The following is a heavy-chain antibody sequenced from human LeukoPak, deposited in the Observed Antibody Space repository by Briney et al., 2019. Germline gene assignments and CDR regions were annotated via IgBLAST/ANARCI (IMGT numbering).Heavy chain of an antibody. CDR2: ISSSSSTI. Sequence: GGSLRLSCAASGFTFSTYNMNWVRQAPGKGLEWVSYISSSSSTIKYADSVKGRFTISRDNANNSLYLQMNSLRAEDTAVYYCARAKYSSRWSLDYWGQGALVTVSS. CDR1: GFTFSTYN. J-gene: IGHJ4*02. CDR3: ARAKYSSRWSLDY. V-gene: IGHV3-48*01. D-gene: IGHD6-13*01.